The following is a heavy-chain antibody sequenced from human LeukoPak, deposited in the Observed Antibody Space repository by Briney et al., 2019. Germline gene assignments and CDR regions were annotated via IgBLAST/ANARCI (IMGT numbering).Heavy chain of an antibody. CDR2: INSDGSST. CDR3: ARDSDSSGYYSFDY. Sequence: PGGSLRLSCAASGFTFSSYCMHWVRHAPGKGLVWVSRINSDGSSTTYADSAKGRFTISRDNAKNTLYVQMSSLRAEDTAVYYCARDSDSSGYYSFDYWGQGILVTVSS. CDR1: GFTFSSYC. J-gene: IGHJ4*02. D-gene: IGHD3-22*01. V-gene: IGHV3-74*01.